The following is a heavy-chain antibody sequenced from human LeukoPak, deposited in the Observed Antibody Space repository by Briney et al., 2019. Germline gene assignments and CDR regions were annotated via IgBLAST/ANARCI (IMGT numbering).Heavy chain of an antibody. CDR3: VRAYYYDSSGYYRRYYFDY. D-gene: IGHD3-22*01. Sequence: GGSLRLSCAASGFTSSTYTMNWVRQAPGKGLEWVSSINGDGRYIYYADSMKGRFTISRDNAKNSLYLQMNSLRAEDTAMYYCVRAYYYDSSGYYRRYYFDYWGQGTLVTVSS. CDR1: GFTSSTYT. V-gene: IGHV3-21*01. J-gene: IGHJ4*02. CDR2: INGDGRYI.